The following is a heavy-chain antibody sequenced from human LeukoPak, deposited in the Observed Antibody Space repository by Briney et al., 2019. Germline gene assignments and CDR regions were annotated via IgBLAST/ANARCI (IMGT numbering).Heavy chain of an antibody. CDR1: GFTFSSYA. D-gene: IGHD6-19*01. CDR2: ISGSGGST. V-gene: IGHV3-23*01. J-gene: IGHJ4*02. Sequence: GGSLRLSCAASGFTFSSYAMSWVRQAPGKGLEWVSAISGSGGSTYYADSVKGRFTISRDNSKNTLYLLMNSLRAEDTAVYYCATSGWWGYFDYWGQGTLVTVSS. CDR3: ATSGWWGYFDY.